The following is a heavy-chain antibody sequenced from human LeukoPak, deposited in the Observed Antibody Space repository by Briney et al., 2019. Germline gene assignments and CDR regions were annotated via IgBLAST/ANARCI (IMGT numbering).Heavy chain of an antibody. D-gene: IGHD1-26*01. CDR3: ASGPWELDY. J-gene: IGHJ4*02. Sequence: PSETLSLTCTVSGGFISRNDGGWIRQPPGKGLEWIGIMSVSGSTSYSPSLESRVTISLDTSQNQFSLKLNSVTAADTAVYYCASGPWELDYWGQGILVTVSS. V-gene: IGHV4-59*08. CDR1: GGFISRND. CDR2: MSVSGST.